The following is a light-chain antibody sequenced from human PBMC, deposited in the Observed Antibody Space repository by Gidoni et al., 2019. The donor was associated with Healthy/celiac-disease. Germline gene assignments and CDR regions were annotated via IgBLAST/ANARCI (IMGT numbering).Light chain of an antibody. CDR1: QSVSSN. Sequence: EIVMTQSSATLSVSPGERATLSCRASQSVSSNLAWYQQKPGQAPRLLIYGASTRATGIPARFSGSGSGTEFTLTISSLQSEDFAVYYCQQYNNWPRGGFTFGPGTKVDIK. CDR3: QQYNNWPRGGFT. J-gene: IGKJ3*01. CDR2: GAS. V-gene: IGKV3-15*01.